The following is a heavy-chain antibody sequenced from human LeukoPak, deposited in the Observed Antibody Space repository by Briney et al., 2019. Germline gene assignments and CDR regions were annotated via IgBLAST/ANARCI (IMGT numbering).Heavy chain of an antibody. Sequence: GGSLRLSCAASGFTFSSYSMNWVRQAPGKGLEWVSYISSSSSTIYYADSVKGRFTISRDNAKNSLYLQMNSLRAEDTAVYYCARDKGNYDILTGYSARTPLDYWGQGTLVTVSS. D-gene: IGHD3-9*01. CDR2: ISSSSSTI. V-gene: IGHV3-48*01. CDR3: ARDKGNYDILTGYSARTPLDY. J-gene: IGHJ4*02. CDR1: GFTFSSYS.